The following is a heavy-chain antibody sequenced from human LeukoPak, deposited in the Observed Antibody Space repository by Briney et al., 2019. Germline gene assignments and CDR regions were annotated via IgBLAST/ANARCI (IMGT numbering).Heavy chain of an antibody. Sequence: ASVKVSCKASGYTFTSYGISWVRQAPGQGLEWMGWISAYNGNTNYEQKLQGRVTMTTDTSTSTAYMELRSLRSDDTAVYYCARDIVVVPAAYYYYYGMDVWGQGTTVTVSS. V-gene: IGHV1-18*01. CDR3: ARDIVVVPAAYYYYYGMDV. CDR2: ISAYNGNT. D-gene: IGHD2-2*01. J-gene: IGHJ6*02. CDR1: GYTFTSYG.